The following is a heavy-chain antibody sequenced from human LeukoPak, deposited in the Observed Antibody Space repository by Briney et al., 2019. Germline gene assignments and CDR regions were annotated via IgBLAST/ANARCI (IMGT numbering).Heavy chain of an antibody. CDR1: GFTFSSYA. CDR3: AKDSGYTSSWYFGDY. V-gene: IGHV3-23*01. D-gene: IGHD6-13*01. Sequence: GGSLRLSCAASGFTFSSYAMSWVRQAPGKGLEWVSEISGSGISTHYADFVKGRFTISRDNSKNTLYLQMNSLRAEDTALYYCAKDSGYTSSWYFGDYWGQGTLVTVSS. J-gene: IGHJ4*02. CDR2: ISGSGIST.